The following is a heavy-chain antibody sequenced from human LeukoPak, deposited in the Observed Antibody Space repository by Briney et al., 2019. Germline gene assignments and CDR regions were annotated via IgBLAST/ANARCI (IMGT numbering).Heavy chain of an antibody. CDR1: GFTFSGYS. CDR2: ISSSSTYI. V-gene: IGHV3-21*01. CDR3: ASSGGLRYFDWSHMDV. Sequence: GGSLRLSCAASGFTFSGYSMNWVRQAPGKGLEWVSSISSSSTYIYYAGSVKGRFTISRDNAKNSLYLQVNSLRAEDTAVYYCASSGGLRYFDWSHMDVWGKGTTVTVSS. D-gene: IGHD3-9*01. J-gene: IGHJ6*03.